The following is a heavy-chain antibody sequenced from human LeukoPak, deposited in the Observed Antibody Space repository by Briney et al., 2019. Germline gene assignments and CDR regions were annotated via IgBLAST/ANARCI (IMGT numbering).Heavy chain of an antibody. V-gene: IGHV1-18*01. J-gene: IGHJ3*02. Sequence: ASVKVSCKASGYTFTSYGISWVRQAPGQGLEWMGWISAYNGNTNYAQKLQGRVTMTTDTSTSTAYMELRSLRSDDTAVYYCARDGITMIVVVISDAFDIWGQETMVTVSS. CDR1: GYTFTSYG. CDR3: ARDGITMIVVVISDAFDI. CDR2: ISAYNGNT. D-gene: IGHD3-22*01.